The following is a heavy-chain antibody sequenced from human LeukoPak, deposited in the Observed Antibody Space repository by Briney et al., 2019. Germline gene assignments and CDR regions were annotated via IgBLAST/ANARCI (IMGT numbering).Heavy chain of an antibody. CDR1: GYTFTGYY. J-gene: IGHJ6*03. Sequence: SVKVSCKASGYTFTGYYMHWVRQAPGQGLEWMGGIIPIFGTANYAQKFQGRVTITADKSTSTAYMELSSLRSEDTAVYYCARVGHDYGDYDYYYYYMDVWGKGTTVTVSS. D-gene: IGHD4-17*01. CDR2: IIPIFGTA. V-gene: IGHV1-69*06. CDR3: ARVGHDYGDYDYYYYYMDV.